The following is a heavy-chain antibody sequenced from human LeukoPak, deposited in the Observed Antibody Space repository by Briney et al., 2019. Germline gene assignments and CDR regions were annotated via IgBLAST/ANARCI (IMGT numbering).Heavy chain of an antibody. CDR1: GFTFSNYA. J-gene: IGHJ4*02. CDR2: ISDSDVTT. Sequence: GGSLRLSCAASGFTFSNYAMRWVRQAPEKGLGWVPGISDSDVTTYYADSVKGRFTISRDNSKNSLYLQMSSLRVEDTAVYYCAKVYADYGRYDYWGQGTLVTVSS. V-gene: IGHV3-23*01. CDR3: AKVYADYGRYDY. D-gene: IGHD4-17*01.